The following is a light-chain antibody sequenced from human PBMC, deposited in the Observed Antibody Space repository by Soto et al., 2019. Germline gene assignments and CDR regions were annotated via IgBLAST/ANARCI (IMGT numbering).Light chain of an antibody. V-gene: IGKV3-20*01. CDR1: QIVTSDY. Sequence: DIVLTQSPGTLSLSPGERVTLSCRASQIVTSDYLAWYHQEPGQAPRLLIYGASNRAPGIPDRFSGSGAGTDFTLSISRLEPGDFGMYFCHQYGSSPRTFGQGTKVDIK. CDR3: HQYGSSPRT. J-gene: IGKJ1*01. CDR2: GAS.